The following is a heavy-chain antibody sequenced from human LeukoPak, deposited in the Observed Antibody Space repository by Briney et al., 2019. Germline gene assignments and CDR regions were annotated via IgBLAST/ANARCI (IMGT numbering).Heavy chain of an antibody. CDR1: GGSINSGGYS. Sequence: PSETLSLTCAVSGGSINSGGYSWSWIRQPPGKGLGWIGYIYESGSTYYNPSLKSRVTMSLDRSKRQISLKLSSVTAADTAVYYCARVGILTGYYDYWGQGTLVTVSS. CDR2: IYESGST. V-gene: IGHV4-30-2*01. D-gene: IGHD3-9*01. CDR3: ARVGILTGYYDY. J-gene: IGHJ4*02.